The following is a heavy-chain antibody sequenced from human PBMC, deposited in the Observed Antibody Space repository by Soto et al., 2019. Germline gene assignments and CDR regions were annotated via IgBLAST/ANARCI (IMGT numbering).Heavy chain of an antibody. D-gene: IGHD6-13*01. CDR2: IYYSGST. J-gene: IGHJ6*02. CDR1: GCSISIYY. CDR3: ARAGYRNYDYYYGIDV. V-gene: IGHV4-59*01. Sequence: SETLALTCTVSGCSISIYYWRWIRQPPGKGLEWIGYIYYSGSTNYNPSLKSRVTISVDTSKNQFSLKLSSVTAADTAVYYCARAGYRNYDYYYGIDVWGQGTTVTVSS.